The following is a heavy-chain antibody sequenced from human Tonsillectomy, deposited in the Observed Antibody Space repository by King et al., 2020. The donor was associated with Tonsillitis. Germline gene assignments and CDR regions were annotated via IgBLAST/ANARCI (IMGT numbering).Heavy chain of an antibody. Sequence: QLQESGPGLVKPSETLSLTCTVSGGSISSSSYYWGWVRQPPGKGLEWIGSIYYSGSTYYNPSLQSRVMISVDTSKNQFSLKLNSVTAADTAVYYCARLGDGSGSDVGIPEYWGQGTLVPVSS. CDR3: ARLGDGSGSDVGIPEY. CDR2: IYYSGST. CDR1: GGSISSSSYY. V-gene: IGHV4-39*07. D-gene: IGHD1-26*01. J-gene: IGHJ4*02.